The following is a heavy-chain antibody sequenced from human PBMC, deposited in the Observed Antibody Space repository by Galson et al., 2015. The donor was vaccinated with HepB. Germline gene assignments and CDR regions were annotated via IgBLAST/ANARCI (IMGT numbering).Heavy chain of an antibody. V-gene: IGHV1-69*06. Sequence: SVKVSCKASGGTFSSYAISWVRQAPGQGLEWMGGIIPIFGTANYAQKFQGRVTITADKSTSTAYMELSSLRSEDTAVYYCASSYYDSSGVLDYWGQGTLVTVSS. CDR1: GGTFSSYA. D-gene: IGHD3-22*01. CDR2: IIPIFGTA. CDR3: ASSYYDSSGVLDY. J-gene: IGHJ4*02.